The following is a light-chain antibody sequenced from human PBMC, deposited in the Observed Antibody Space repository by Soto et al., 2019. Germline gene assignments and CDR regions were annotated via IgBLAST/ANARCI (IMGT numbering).Light chain of an antibody. CDR1: KSLVYSDGNTH. Sequence: DVVLTQSPLSLPVNFGQPASISCRSSKSLVYSDGNTHLSWFHQRPGQSPRRLIYRVSSRDSGVPDRFSVSGSGTDFTLEISRVDAEDVGIYFCTQGTHWPRTFGQGTKVEVK. CDR2: RVS. J-gene: IGKJ1*01. V-gene: IGKV2-30*01. CDR3: TQGTHWPRT.